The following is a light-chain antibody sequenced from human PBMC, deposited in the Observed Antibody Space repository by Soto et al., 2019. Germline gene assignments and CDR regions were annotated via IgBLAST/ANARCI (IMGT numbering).Light chain of an antibody. Sequence: QSVLTQPPSASGSPGQSVTISCTGTSSDVGGYNYVSWYQQHPGKAPKLMIYEVSKRPPGVPDRFSGSKSGNTASLTVSGLQAEDEADYYCSSYAGSNNRVFGGGTKLTVL. CDR2: EVS. CDR1: SSDVGGYNY. J-gene: IGLJ2*01. V-gene: IGLV2-8*01. CDR3: SSYAGSNNRV.